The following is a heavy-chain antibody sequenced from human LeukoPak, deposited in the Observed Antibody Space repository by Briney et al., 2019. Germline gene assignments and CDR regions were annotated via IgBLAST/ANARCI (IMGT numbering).Heavy chain of an antibody. Sequence: GRSLRLSCAASGFTFDDYAMHWVRQAPGKGLEWVSGISWNSGSIGYADSVKGRFTISRDNAKNSLYLQMNSLRAEDTALYYCAKELGPMVRGVTEYWGQGALVTVSS. J-gene: IGHJ4*02. CDR3: AKELGPMVRGVTEY. CDR2: ISWNSGSI. D-gene: IGHD3-10*01. V-gene: IGHV3-9*01. CDR1: GFTFDDYA.